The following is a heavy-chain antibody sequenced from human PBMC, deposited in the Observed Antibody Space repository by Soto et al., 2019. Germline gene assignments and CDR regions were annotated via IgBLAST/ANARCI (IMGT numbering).Heavy chain of an antibody. CDR2: ISGGGVTT. V-gene: IGHV3-23*01. D-gene: IGHD2-2*02. Sequence: EVQLLESGGGLVQPGGSLRLSCAASGFTFSSYAMSWVRQAPGKGLEWVSAISGGGVTTYYADSVKGRFTISRDNSKSTLYLQMNSLRVEDTAVYYCAKLVGYCSSNSCYKDGMDVWGQGTTVTVSS. CDR3: AKLVGYCSSNSCYKDGMDV. J-gene: IGHJ6*02. CDR1: GFTFSSYA.